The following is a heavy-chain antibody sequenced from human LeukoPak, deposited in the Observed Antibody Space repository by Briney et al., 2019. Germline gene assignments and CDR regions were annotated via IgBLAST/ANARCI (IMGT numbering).Heavy chain of an antibody. D-gene: IGHD1-26*01. Sequence: GGSLRLSCAASGFTISSNWMTWVRQAPGKGKGLVANIKEDGSENTYVGSVKGRFTISRDNADDSLSLQMNRLRGEDTAVYYCAREQRVVGDTKIGDYWGQGTLAFVSP. CDR2: IKEDGSEN. CDR3: AREQRVVGDTKIGDY. CDR1: GFTISSNW. V-gene: IGHV3-7*01. J-gene: IGHJ4*02.